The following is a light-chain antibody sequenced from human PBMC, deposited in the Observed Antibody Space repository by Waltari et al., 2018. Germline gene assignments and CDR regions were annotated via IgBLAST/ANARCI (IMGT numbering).Light chain of an antibody. CDR3: QTGGHGTWV. J-gene: IGLJ3*02. CDR2: VNSDGSH. CDR1: SRDSRNA. Sequence: QLVLTQSPSASASLGAPVQLPCPLSSRDSRNAISWPQQQPEKGPRYLMKVNSDGSHNKGDEIPDRFSGSSSGAERYLPISSLQSEDGADYYCQTGGHGTWVFGGGTKLTVL. V-gene: IGLV4-69*01.